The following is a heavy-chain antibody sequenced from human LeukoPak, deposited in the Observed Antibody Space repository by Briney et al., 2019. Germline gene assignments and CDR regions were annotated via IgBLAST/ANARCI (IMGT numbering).Heavy chain of an antibody. CDR1: GFTFSSYA. Sequence: GGSLRLSCAASGFTFSSYAMTWVRQTPGKGLEWVSGISGSGASTYYADSVKGRFTISRDNSKSTMYLEVNSLRAEDTAVYYCAKQTEYNSNSPYHYWGQGTLVTVSS. J-gene: IGHJ1*01. V-gene: IGHV3-23*01. D-gene: IGHD5-24*01. CDR3: AKQTEYNSNSPYHY. CDR2: ISGSGAST.